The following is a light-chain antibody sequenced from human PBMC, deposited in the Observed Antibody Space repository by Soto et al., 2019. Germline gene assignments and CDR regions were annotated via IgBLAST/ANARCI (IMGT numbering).Light chain of an antibody. Sequence: EIVLTQSPATLSLSPGERATLSCRASQGVSSYLAWYQQKPGQAPSLLIYDASYRATGIPARFSGSGSGTDFTLTISSLQPEDFAVYYCQQRYNWPPLTFGGGTKVEIK. J-gene: IGKJ4*01. CDR2: DAS. V-gene: IGKV3-11*01. CDR3: QQRYNWPPLT. CDR1: QGVSSY.